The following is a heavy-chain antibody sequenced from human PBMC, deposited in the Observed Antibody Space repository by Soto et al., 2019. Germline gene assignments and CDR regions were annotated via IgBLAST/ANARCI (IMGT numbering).Heavy chain of an antibody. CDR3: AKALGELSPESYDY. Sequence: QVQLVESGGGVVQPGRSLRLSCAASGFTFSSYAMHWVRQAPGKGLEWVAVISYDGSDKYYADSVKGRFTISRDNSNNTLNLQMNSLIADATAVYYCAKALGELSPESYDYWGQGTLITVSS. V-gene: IGHV3-30*18. CDR1: GFTFSSYA. D-gene: IGHD3-16*02. CDR2: ISYDGSDK. J-gene: IGHJ4*02.